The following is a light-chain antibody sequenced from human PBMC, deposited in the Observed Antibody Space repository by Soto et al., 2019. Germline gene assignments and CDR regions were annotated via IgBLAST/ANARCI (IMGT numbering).Light chain of an antibody. J-gene: IGKJ1*01. Sequence: EIVITQSPVTLSVSPGGRATLSCRASQSISDTLAWYQQKPGQAPRLLIHGASTRAPGFPARFSGSGSGTDFTLTISSLQSEDFAVYYCQQYNNWTFGQGTKVDIK. CDR1: QSISDT. CDR2: GAS. V-gene: IGKV3-15*01. CDR3: QQYNNWT.